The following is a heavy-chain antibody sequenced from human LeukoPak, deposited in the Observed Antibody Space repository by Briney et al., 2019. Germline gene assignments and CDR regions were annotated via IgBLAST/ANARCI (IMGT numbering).Heavy chain of an antibody. CDR3: AKRAVAGTGRAFDY. V-gene: IGHV3-23*01. CDR2: ISSSDNTT. CDR1: GFTFSSYA. D-gene: IGHD6-19*01. Sequence: GGSLRLSCAASGFTFSSYAMNWVRQAPGKGLEWVSIISSSDNTTYYADSVKGRFTISRDNSKNTLYLQMNTLRAEDTAVYYCAKRAVAGTGRAFDYWGQGTLVTVSS. J-gene: IGHJ4*02.